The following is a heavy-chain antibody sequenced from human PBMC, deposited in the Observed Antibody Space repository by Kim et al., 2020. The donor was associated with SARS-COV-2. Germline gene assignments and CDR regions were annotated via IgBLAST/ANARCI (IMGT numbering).Heavy chain of an antibody. Sequence: ASVKVSCKASGYTFTSYGISWVRQAPGQGLEWMGWISAYNGNTNYAQKLQGRVTMTTDTSTSTAYMELRSLRSDDTAVYYCARDNTVTTTRWYYYMDVWGKGTTVTVSS. CDR3: ARDNTVTTTRWYYYMDV. J-gene: IGHJ6*03. CDR1: GYTFTSYG. D-gene: IGHD4-17*01. V-gene: IGHV1-18*01. CDR2: ISAYNGNT.